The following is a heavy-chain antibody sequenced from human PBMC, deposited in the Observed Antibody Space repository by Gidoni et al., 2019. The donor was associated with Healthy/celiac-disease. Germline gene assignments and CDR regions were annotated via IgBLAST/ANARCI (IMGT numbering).Heavy chain of an antibody. V-gene: IGHV4-4*07. J-gene: IGHJ5*02. D-gene: IGHD3-10*01. CDR2: IYTSGST. Sequence: QVQLQESYPGLGKPSETMTLTCTVSGGSTRSYDWSWIRPPAGKGLEWIGRIYTSGSTNYNPTLKSRVTMSVDTSKTQFSLKLSPVTAADTAVYYCARRGHNSWFDPWGQGTLVTVSS. CDR1: GGSTRSYD. CDR3: ARRGHNSWFDP.